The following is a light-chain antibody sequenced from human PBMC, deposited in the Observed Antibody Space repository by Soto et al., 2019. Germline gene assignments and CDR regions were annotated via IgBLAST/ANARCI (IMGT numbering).Light chain of an antibody. CDR3: QQLNNYPRT. CDR1: QGISSY. J-gene: IGKJ1*01. CDR2: TAS. Sequence: TQMTQSPSTLSASVGDRVTITCRASQGISSYLAWYQQKPGKAPKLLISTASTLQSGVPSRFSGSGSGTEFTLTISSLQPEDFATYYCQQLNNYPRTFGQGTKVDIK. V-gene: IGKV1-9*01.